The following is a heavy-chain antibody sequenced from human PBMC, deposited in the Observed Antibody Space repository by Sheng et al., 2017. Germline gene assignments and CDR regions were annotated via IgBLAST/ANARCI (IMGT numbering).Heavy chain of an antibody. CDR2: MSPNSGNT. D-gene: IGHD7-27*01. V-gene: IGHV1-8*01. Sequence: QVQLVQSGAEVKKPGASVKVSCKASGYTFTSYDINWVRQATGQGLEWMGWMSPNSGNTGYAQKFQGRVTMTRDTSISTAYMELSSLRSEDTAVYYCARSPHTGDLLAPWGQGTQVTVSS. CDR3: ARSPHTGDLLAP. CDR1: GYTFTSYD. J-gene: IGHJ4*02.